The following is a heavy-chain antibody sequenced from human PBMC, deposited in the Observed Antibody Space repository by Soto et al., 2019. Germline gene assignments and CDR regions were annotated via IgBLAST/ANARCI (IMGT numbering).Heavy chain of an antibody. V-gene: IGHV4-38-2*01. J-gene: IGHJ4*01. D-gene: IGHD1-26*01. CDR3: ARVLGGSFYYFDS. CDR1: GYSISSGYY. CDR2: IHYLGST. Sequence: SETLSLTCAVSGYSISSGYYWGWVRQPPGKGLEWIASIHYLGSTYQNPSLKRRVNISVDTSKNQFSLKFSSVTAADTAVYYCARVLGGSFYYFDSWGHGTLVTVSS.